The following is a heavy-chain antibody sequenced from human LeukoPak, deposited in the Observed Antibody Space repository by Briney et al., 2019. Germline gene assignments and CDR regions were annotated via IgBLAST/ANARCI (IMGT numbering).Heavy chain of an antibody. J-gene: IGHJ4*02. CDR1: GFTVSSNY. CDR3: AKGRLRADY. D-gene: IGHD2-15*01. V-gene: IGHV3-23*01. CDR2: ISGSGGST. Sequence: PGGSLRLSCAASGFTVSSNYMSWVRQAPGKGLEWVSAISGSGGSTYYADSVKGRFTISRDNSKNTLYLQMNSLRAEDTAVYYCAKGRLRADYWGQGTLVTVSS.